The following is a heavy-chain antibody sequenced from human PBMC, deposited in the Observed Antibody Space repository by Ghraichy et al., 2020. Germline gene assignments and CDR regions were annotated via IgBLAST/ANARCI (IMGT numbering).Heavy chain of an antibody. CDR1: GGSISSSSYY. J-gene: IGHJ5*02. CDR3: AKVVVAATCWFDP. V-gene: IGHV4-39*01. Sequence: SETLSLTCTVSGGSISSSSYYWGWIRQPPGKGLEWIGSIYYSGSTYYNPSLKSRVTISVDTSKNQFSLKLSSVTAADTAVYYCAKVVVAATCWFDPWGQETLVTVSS. CDR2: IYYSGST. D-gene: IGHD2-15*01.